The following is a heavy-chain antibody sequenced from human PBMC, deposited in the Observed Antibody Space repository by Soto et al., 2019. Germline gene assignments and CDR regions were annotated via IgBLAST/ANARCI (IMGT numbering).Heavy chain of an antibody. Sequence: GGSLRLSCAASGFTVSSNYMSWVRRAPGKGLEWVSVIYSGGSTYYADSVKGRFTISRDNSKNTLYLQMNSLRAEDTAVYYCERDYLVVGAATQNSSSSGRVVWGQGTTVPVS. J-gene: IGHJ6*02. D-gene: IGHD2-15*01. V-gene: IGHV3-53*05. CDR3: ERDYLVVGAATQNSSSSGRVV. CDR2: IYSGGST. CDR1: GFTVSSNY.